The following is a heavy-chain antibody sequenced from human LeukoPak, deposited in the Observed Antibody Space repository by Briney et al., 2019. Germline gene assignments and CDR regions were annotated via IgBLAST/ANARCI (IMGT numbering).Heavy chain of an antibody. D-gene: IGHD3-22*01. CDR2: IYYSGST. V-gene: IGHV4-59*12. Sequence: SETLSLTCTVSGGSISSYYWSWIRQPPGKGLEWIGYIYYSGSTNYNPSLKSRVTISVDRSKNQFSLKLSSVTAADTAVYYCARGRYYGSSGASFDYWGQGTLVTVSS. CDR1: GGSISSYY. J-gene: IGHJ4*02. CDR3: ARGRYYGSSGASFDY.